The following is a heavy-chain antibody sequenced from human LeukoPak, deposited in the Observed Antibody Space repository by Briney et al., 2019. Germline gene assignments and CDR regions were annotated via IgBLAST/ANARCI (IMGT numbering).Heavy chain of an antibody. CDR3: ARDLWAFNYYDSSGYYS. J-gene: IGHJ4*02. CDR1: GYTFTSYG. D-gene: IGHD3-22*01. Sequence: ASVKVSCKASGYTFTSYGISWVRQAPGQGLEWMGWIRAYNGNTNYAQKLQGRVTMTTDTSTSTAYMELRSLRSDDTAVYYCARDLWAFNYYDSSGYYSWGQGTLVTVSS. CDR2: IRAYNGNT. V-gene: IGHV1-18*01.